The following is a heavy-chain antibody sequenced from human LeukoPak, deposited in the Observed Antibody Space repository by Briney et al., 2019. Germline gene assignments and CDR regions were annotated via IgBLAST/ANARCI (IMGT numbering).Heavy chain of an antibody. CDR3: TRDRGWQSFDY. CDR1: GFIFSTYW. V-gene: IGHV3-7*01. D-gene: IGHD3-10*01. Sequence: PGGSLRLSCAASGFIFSTYWMTWVRQAQGKGLERVANINLDGTETYYMDSVKGRFTISRDNAKNSLYLQMNSLRAEDTAVYYCTRDRGWQSFDYWGQGTLVTVSS. CDR2: INLDGTET. J-gene: IGHJ4*02.